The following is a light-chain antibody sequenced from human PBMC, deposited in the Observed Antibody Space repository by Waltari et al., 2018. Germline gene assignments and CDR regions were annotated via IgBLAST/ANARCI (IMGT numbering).Light chain of an antibody. CDR1: SSNIGGNT. CDR2: SNT. V-gene: IGLV1-44*01. J-gene: IGLJ3*02. CDR3: AAWDDSLNGWV. Sequence: QSVLTQPPSASGTPGQRVTISCSGSSSNIGGNTVNWYQQLPGTAPKLLIYSNTRRPSGVPDRFSGSKSGTSASLAISGLQSEDEADYYCAAWDDSLNGWVFGGGTKLTVL.